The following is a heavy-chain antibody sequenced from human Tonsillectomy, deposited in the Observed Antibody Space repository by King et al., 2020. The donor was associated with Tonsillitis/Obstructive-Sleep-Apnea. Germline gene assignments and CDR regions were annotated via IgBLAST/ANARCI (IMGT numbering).Heavy chain of an antibody. CDR2: ITSSSSYT. D-gene: IGHD3-10*01. Sequence: VQLVESGGGLVKPGGSLRLSCAASGFTFSDYYMSWIRQAPGKGLEWVSYITSSSSYTNYADSVKGRFTISRDNAKNSLYLQMNSLRAEDTAVYYCARAVKYYGSGSPPYYFDYWGQGTLVTVSS. V-gene: IGHV3-11*05. CDR1: GFTFSDYY. J-gene: IGHJ4*02. CDR3: ARAVKYYGSGSPPYYFDY.